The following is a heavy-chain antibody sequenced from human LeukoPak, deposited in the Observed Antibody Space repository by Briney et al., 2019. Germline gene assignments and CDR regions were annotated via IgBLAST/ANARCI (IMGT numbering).Heavy chain of an antibody. CDR2: ISSSGSTI. D-gene: IGHD5-24*01. CDR3: ARDRGDGYRNFDY. CDR1: GFTFSSYE. V-gene: IGHV3-48*03. Sequence: PGGSLRLSCAASGFTFSSYEMNWVRQAPGKGLEWVSYISSSGSTIYYADSVKGRFTISRDNAKNSLYLQMNSLRAEDTAVYYCARDRGDGYRNFDYWGQGTLVTVSS. J-gene: IGHJ4*02.